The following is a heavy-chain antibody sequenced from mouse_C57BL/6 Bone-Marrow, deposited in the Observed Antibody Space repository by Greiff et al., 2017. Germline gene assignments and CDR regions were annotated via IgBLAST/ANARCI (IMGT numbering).Heavy chain of an antibody. CDR3: AGSPITTVPQMDY. CDR1: GYSITSGYY. D-gene: IGHD1-1*01. Sequence: EVKLMESGPGLVKPSQSLSLTCSVTGYSITSGYYWNWIRQFPGNKLEWMGYISYDGSNNYNPSLKNRISITRDTSKNQFFLKLNSVTTEDTATYYCAGSPITTVPQMDYWGQGTSVTVSS. J-gene: IGHJ4*01. V-gene: IGHV3-6*01. CDR2: ISYDGSN.